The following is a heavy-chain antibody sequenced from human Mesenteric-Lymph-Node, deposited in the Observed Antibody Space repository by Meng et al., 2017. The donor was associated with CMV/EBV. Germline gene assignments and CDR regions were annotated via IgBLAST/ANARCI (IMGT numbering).Heavy chain of an antibody. V-gene: IGHV1-8*02. Sequence: ASVKVSCKASGYTFTSYGINWVRQATGQGLEWMGWMNPNSGNTGYAQKFQGRVTMTRNTSISTAYMELSSLRSEDTAVYYCARVDSSGYGWDYWGQGTLVTVSS. D-gene: IGHD3-22*01. CDR1: GYTFTSYG. CDR3: ARVDSSGYGWDY. CDR2: MNPNSGNT. J-gene: IGHJ4*02.